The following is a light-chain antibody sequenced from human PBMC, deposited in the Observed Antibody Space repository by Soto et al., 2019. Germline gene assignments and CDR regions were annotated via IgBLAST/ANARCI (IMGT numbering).Light chain of an antibody. Sequence: EIVMTQSPATLSVSPGERASLSCRASQSISSKLAWYQQKPGQAPRLLIYDASTRATDIPARFSGSGSGTEFTLTINSLQSEDFAVYYCQQYNQWPPYTFGQGTKLEIK. CDR3: QQYNQWPPYT. V-gene: IGKV3-15*01. J-gene: IGKJ2*01. CDR2: DAS. CDR1: QSISSK.